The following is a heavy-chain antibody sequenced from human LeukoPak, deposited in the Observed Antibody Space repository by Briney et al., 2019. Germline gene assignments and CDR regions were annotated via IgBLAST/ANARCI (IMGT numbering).Heavy chain of an antibody. Sequence: SETLSLTCTVSGVSISSNSYYWGWIRQPPGKGLEWIASVYYSGTAYYNPSLGSRVTISVDTSKTQFSLKLSSVTAADTAVYYCSRYFRVGYKDPRHWGQGTLVTVSS. CDR2: VYYSGTA. CDR1: GVSISSNSYY. J-gene: IGHJ4*02. CDR3: SRYFRVGYKDPRH. V-gene: IGHV4-39*01. D-gene: IGHD5-24*01.